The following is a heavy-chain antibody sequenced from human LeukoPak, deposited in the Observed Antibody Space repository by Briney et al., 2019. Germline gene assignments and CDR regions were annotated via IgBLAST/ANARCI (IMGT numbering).Heavy chain of an antibody. V-gene: IGHV3-7*01. D-gene: IGHD3-10*02. CDR3: AELGITMIGGV. CDR1: GFTFSSYW. CDR2: IKQDGSEK. J-gene: IGHJ6*04. Sequence: GGSLRLSCAASGFTFSSYWMSWVRQAPGKGLEWVANIKQDGSEKYYVASVKGRFTISRDNAKNSLYLQMNSLRAEDTAVYYCAELGITMIGGVWGKGTTVTISS.